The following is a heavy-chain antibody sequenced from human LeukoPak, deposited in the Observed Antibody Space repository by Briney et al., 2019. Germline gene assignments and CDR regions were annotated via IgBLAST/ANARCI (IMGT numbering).Heavy chain of an antibody. CDR2: IRGKTDGETT. CDR3: TTGLEY. V-gene: IGHV3-15*01. J-gene: IGHJ4*02. Sequence: PGGSLRLSCAASGFTFNNAWMTWVRQAPWKGLEWVGRIRGKTDGETTDYAAPVQGRFTISRDDSKDTLYLQMNSLKTEDTAVYYCTTGLEYWGQGTLVTVSS. CDR1: GFTFNNAW. D-gene: IGHD3-16*01.